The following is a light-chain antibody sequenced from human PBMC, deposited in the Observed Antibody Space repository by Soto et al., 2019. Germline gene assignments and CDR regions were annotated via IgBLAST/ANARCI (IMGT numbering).Light chain of an antibody. J-gene: IGLJ2*01. CDR3: QSYDSILSGVV. CDR1: SSNIGAGYE. V-gene: IGLV1-40*01. Sequence: QSVLTQPPSVSGGPGQRVTISCTGSSSNIGAGYEVHWYQQLPGTAPKLLIYGNIYRPSGVPDRFSGSKSDASVSLAITGLQAEDEADYHCQSYDSILSGVVFGGGTKVTVL. CDR2: GNI.